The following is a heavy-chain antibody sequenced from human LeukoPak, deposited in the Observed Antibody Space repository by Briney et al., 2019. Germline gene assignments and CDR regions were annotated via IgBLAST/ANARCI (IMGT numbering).Heavy chain of an antibody. Sequence: ASVKVSCKTSGYTFTSYYVSWVRQAPGQGLEWMGWTSGYNAKTKYVQKFQGRITMTIDTSTTTAYMELRSLTSDDTAVYYCARVRDYYASSDYLEYWGQGTLVTVSP. D-gene: IGHD3-22*01. CDR1: GYTFTSYY. J-gene: IGHJ4*02. CDR3: ARVRDYYASSDYLEY. CDR2: TSGYNAKT. V-gene: IGHV1-18*04.